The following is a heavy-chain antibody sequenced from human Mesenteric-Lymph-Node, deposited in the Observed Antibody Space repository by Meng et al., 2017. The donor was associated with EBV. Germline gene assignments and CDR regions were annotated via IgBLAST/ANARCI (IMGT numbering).Heavy chain of an antibody. CDR3: ARGGYDFWSGYYTFDY. CDR1: GYSFTSYA. Sequence: QLRLLHSGVEVKKPGASVKVFCKASGYSFTSYAIHWVRQAPGHSPEWMGWINAGNDNTKYSQKFQHRVTIIRDTSATTAYMELSSLRSEDTAVYYCARGGYDFWSGYYTFDYWGQGTLVTVSS. V-gene: IGHV1-3*01. CDR2: INAGNDNT. D-gene: IGHD3-3*01. J-gene: IGHJ4*02.